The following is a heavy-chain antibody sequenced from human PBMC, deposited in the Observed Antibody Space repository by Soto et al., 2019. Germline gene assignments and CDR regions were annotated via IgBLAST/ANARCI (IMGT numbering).Heavy chain of an antibody. Sequence: VGPLRLSCAASGFTVSKYPMSWVRQAPGKGLERVSHITRSGGNTYYADSVKGRFTISRDNSKNTLYLQLNSLRVEDTAVYYCAIGEYSGSYYGFWGQAILVT. V-gene: IGHV3-23*01. D-gene: IGHD3-10*01. J-gene: IGHJ4*02. CDR3: AIGEYSGSYYGF. CDR1: GFTVSKYP. CDR2: ITRSGGNT.